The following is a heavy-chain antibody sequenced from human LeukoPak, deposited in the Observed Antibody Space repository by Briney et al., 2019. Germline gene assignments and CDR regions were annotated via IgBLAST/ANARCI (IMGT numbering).Heavy chain of an antibody. CDR1: GGSISSSSYY. CDR2: IYYSGST. D-gene: IGHD2-2*01. Sequence: SETLSLTCTVSGGSISSSSYYWGWIRQPPGKGLEWIGSIYYSGSTYYNPSLKSRVTISVDTSKNQFSLKLSSVTAADTAVYYCARLNIVVVPAAEGNWFDPWGQGTLVTVSS. V-gene: IGHV4-39*01. J-gene: IGHJ5*02. CDR3: ARLNIVVVPAAEGNWFDP.